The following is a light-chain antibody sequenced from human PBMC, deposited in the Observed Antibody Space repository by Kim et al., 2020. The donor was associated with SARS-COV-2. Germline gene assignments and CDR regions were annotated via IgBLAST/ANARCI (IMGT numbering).Light chain of an antibody. Sequence: EVVMTQSPATLSVSPGEGATLSCRASQSVSTKFAWYQQKPGQAPRLLIYGASTRATSIPARFSGSGSGTEFTLTISSLQSEDFAVYYCQQYNDWPLTFGGGTKVDIK. CDR3: QQYNDWPLT. CDR2: GAS. J-gene: IGKJ4*01. CDR1: QSVSTK. V-gene: IGKV3-15*01.